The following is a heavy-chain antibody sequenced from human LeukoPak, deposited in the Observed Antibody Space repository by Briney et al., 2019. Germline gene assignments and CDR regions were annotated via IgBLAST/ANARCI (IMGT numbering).Heavy chain of an antibody. Sequence: GESLKISCKGSGYSFTSYWIGWVRQMPGKGLEWMGIIYPGDSDTRYSPSFQGQVTISTDKSISTAYLQWSSLKASDTAMYYCARGDYGDFRVFYTLFDYWGQGTLVTVSS. CDR2: IYPGDSDT. J-gene: IGHJ4*02. CDR3: ARGDYGDFRVFYTLFDY. V-gene: IGHV5-51*01. D-gene: IGHD4-17*01. CDR1: GYSFTSYW.